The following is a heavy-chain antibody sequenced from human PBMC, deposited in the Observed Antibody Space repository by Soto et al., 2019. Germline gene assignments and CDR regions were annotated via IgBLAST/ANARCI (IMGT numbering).Heavy chain of an antibody. J-gene: IGHJ5*02. V-gene: IGHV4-59*01. Sequence: ETLSLTCNVSGGSISRYYWSWIRQPPGKGLEWIGYIHYSGSTKYNPSLKSRVTISVDTSKNQFSLKLTSVTAADTAVYFCARVPAVASTIPSLWFDPWGQGTLVTVSS. D-gene: IGHD6-19*01. CDR3: ARVPAVASTIPSLWFDP. CDR1: GGSISRYY. CDR2: IHYSGST.